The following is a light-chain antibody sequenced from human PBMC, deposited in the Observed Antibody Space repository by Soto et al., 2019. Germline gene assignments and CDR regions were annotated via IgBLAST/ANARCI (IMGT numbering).Light chain of an antibody. Sequence: ETVLTQSPGTLSLSPGERATLSCRASHSVNTNYLAWYQQKPGQAPRLLIYGASSRATGIPDRFSGSGSGTDFTLTITRLEPEDFAVYYCQQYGTSRTFGQGTKVEIK. J-gene: IGKJ1*01. CDR2: GAS. V-gene: IGKV3-20*01. CDR3: QQYGTSRT. CDR1: HSVNTNY.